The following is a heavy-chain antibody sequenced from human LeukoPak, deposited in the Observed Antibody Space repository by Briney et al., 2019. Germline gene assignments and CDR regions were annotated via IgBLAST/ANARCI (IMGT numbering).Heavy chain of an antibody. CDR1: GYTLTELS. CDR3: ATEIRGYSYGQGIWFDP. Sequence: ASVKASCKVSGYTLTELSMHWVRQAPGNGLEWWGGFDREVGETIYAQKFQGRVTMTEDTSTDTAYMELSSLRSEDRAVYYCATEIRGYSYGQGIWFDPWGQGTLVTVSS. D-gene: IGHD5-18*01. V-gene: IGHV1-24*01. CDR2: FDREVGET. J-gene: IGHJ5*02.